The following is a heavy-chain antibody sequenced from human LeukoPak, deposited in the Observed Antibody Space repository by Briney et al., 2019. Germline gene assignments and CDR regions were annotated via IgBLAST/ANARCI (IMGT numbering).Heavy chain of an antibody. D-gene: IGHD4-17*01. CDR2: ISSSSSYI. CDR1: GFTFGSYS. V-gene: IGHV3-21*01. Sequence: GGSLRLSCAASGFTFGSYSMNWVRQAPGKGLEWVSSISSSSSYIYYADSVKGRFTISRDNAKDSLYLQMNSLRAEDTAVYYCARPARGDYVENWFDPWGQGTLVTVSS. J-gene: IGHJ5*02. CDR3: ARPARGDYVENWFDP.